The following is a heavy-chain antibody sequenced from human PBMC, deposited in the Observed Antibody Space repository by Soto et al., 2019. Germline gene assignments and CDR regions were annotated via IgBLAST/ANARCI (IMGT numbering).Heavy chain of an antibody. J-gene: IGHJ6*02. CDR2: IYYRGST. D-gene: IGHD2-2*01. Sequence: QVQLQESGPGLVKPSETLSLTCTVSGGSISSYYWSWIRQPPGKGLEWVGYIYYRGSTNYNPSLKSRVTISVDPSKNQFSLKLSSVTAADTAVYYCARAIAPAAIYSYGMDVWGQGTTVTVSS. V-gene: IGHV4-59*01. CDR3: ARAIAPAAIYSYGMDV. CDR1: GGSISSYY.